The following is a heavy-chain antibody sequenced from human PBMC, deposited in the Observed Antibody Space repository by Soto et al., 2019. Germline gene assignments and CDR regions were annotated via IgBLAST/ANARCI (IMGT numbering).Heavy chain of an antibody. J-gene: IGHJ4*02. V-gene: IGHV4-31*03. Sequence: QLQLQESGPGLVKPSQTLPLTCRVSGGSINSCGYYWNWIRQHPGKGLEWIGYIYYSGSTSYNPSLNSRVTISLDTSTNQFSLSLTSVTAADTAMFYCARASREGFDSGGQGTLVSVSS. CDR3: ARASREGFDS. CDR1: GGSINSCGYY. CDR2: IYYSGST.